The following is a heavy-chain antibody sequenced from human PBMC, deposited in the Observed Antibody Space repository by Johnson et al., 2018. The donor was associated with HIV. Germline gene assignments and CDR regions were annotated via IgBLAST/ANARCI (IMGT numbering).Heavy chain of an antibody. D-gene: IGHD3-10*01. V-gene: IGHV3-30-3*01. Sequence: QVQLVESGGGVVQPGRSLRLSCAASGFTFSSYAMHWVRQAPGKGLEWVAVISYDGSNKYYADSVKGRFTISRDNSKNTLYLQMNSLRTEDTALYYCAKDGSGIYSRAFDIWGQGTMVTVSS. CDR1: GFTFSSYA. CDR3: AKDGSGIYSRAFDI. J-gene: IGHJ3*02. CDR2: ISYDGSNK.